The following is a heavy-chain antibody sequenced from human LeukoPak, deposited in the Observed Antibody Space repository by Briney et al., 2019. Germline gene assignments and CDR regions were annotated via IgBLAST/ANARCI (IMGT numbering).Heavy chain of an antibody. J-gene: IGHJ4*02. CDR1: GYTFTSYG. V-gene: IGHV1-2*02. D-gene: IGHD3-16*01. Sequence: ASVKVSCTASGYTFTSYGISWVRQAPGQGLEWMGWISPKSGDTKSGQKFQGRVTLTRDTSISTAYMELSRLTSDDTAVYYCASVRAGDDFDYWGQGTLVTVSS. CDR2: ISPKSGDT. CDR3: ASVRAGDDFDY.